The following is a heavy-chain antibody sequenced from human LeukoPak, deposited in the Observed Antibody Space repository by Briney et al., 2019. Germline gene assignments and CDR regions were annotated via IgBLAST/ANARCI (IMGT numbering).Heavy chain of an antibody. CDR1: GFTFSSYS. D-gene: IGHD5-18*01. V-gene: IGHV3-48*04. Sequence: GGSLRLSCAASGFTFSSYSMNWVRQAPGKGLEWVSYISSSSTIYYADSVKGRFTISRDNAKNSLYLQMNSLRAEDTAVYYCARAGEDGYSYGYRGANWFDPWGQGTLVTVSS. CDR2: ISSSSTI. CDR3: ARAGEDGYSYGYRGANWFDP. J-gene: IGHJ5*02.